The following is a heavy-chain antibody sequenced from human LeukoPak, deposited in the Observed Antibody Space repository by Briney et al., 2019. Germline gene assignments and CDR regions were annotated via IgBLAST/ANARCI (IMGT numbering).Heavy chain of an antibody. CDR1: GGSISSGSYY. CDR2: IYTSGST. Sequence: PSQTLSLTRTVSGGSISSGSYYWSWIRQPAGKGLEWIGRIYTSGSTNYNPSLKSRVTISVDTSKNQFSLKLSSVTAADTAVYYCARDADYYDSSGYYYGISWFDPWGQGTLVTVSS. J-gene: IGHJ5*02. CDR3: ARDADYYDSSGYYYGISWFDP. D-gene: IGHD3-22*01. V-gene: IGHV4-61*02.